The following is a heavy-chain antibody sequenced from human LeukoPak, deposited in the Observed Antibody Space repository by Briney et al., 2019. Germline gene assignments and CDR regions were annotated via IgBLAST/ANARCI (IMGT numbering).Heavy chain of an antibody. CDR3: ARNPEDLDAFDI. CDR2: ISSSSSYI. D-gene: IGHD3/OR15-3a*01. J-gene: IGHJ3*02. CDR1: GFTFSSYS. Sequence: GGSLRLSCAASGFTFSSYSMNWVRQAPGKGLEWVSSISSSSSYIYYADSVKGRFTISRDNAKNSLYLQMNSLRAEDTAVYYCARNPEDLDAFDIWGQGTMVTVSS. V-gene: IGHV3-21*01.